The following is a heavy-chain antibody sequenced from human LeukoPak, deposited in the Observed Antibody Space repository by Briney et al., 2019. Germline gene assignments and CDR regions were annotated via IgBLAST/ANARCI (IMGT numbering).Heavy chain of an antibody. J-gene: IGHJ4*02. Sequence: GGALRLSCAASGATFISYWMHGVRQGPGEGRVWGSRISGDGGGRIYVDSVKGRFTISTDNTKNTLYLQMNSLRDEDTAVYYCASNTRRNPYGYNDSWGPGTVGTVS. D-gene: IGHD5-18*01. CDR3: ASNTRRNPYGYNDS. V-gene: IGHV3-74*01. CDR2: ISGDGGGR. CDR1: GATFISYW.